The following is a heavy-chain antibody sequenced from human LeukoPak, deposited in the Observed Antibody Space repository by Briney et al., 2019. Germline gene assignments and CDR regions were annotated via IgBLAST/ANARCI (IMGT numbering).Heavy chain of an antibody. V-gene: IGHV4-34*01. CDR3: ARVPIPTYGMDV. CDR2: INRSGST. J-gene: IGHJ6*02. D-gene: IGHD2-2*02. Sequence: SETLSLTWAVYGRSFSGYYWRWIRQPPGKGLEWIGEINRSGSTNYNPSLKSRVTISVDTSKNQFSLKLSSVTAADTAVYYCARVPIPTYGMDVWGQGTTVTVSS. CDR1: GRSFSGYY.